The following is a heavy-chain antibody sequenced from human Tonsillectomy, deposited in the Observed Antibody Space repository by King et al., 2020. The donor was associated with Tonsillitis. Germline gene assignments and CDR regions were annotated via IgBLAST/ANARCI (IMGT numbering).Heavy chain of an antibody. Sequence: VQLVESGGGLVQPGRSLRLSCAASGFTFDDYAMHWVRQAPGKGLEWVSGISWNSGSIGYADSVKGRFTISRDNAKNSLYLQMNSLRAEDTALYYCAKTYYYVSSGSTDAFDIWGQGTMVTVSS. D-gene: IGHD3-22*01. CDR2: ISWNSGSI. V-gene: IGHV3-9*01. CDR3: AKTYYYVSSGSTDAFDI. J-gene: IGHJ3*02. CDR1: GFTFDDYA.